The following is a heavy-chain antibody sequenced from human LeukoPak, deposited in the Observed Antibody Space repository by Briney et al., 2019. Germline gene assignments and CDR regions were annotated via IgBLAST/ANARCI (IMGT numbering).Heavy chain of an antibody. D-gene: IGHD6-13*01. J-gene: IGHJ3*02. CDR2: IYTSGST. V-gene: IGHV4-61*02. CDR1: GGSISSGSYY. Sequence: PSQTLSLTCTVSGGSISSGSYYWSWIRQPAGKGLEWIGRIYTSGSTNYNPSLKSRVIISVDTSKNQFSLKLSSVTAADTAVYYCARLRKGIPYSSSWYVIGAFDIWGQGTMVTVSS. CDR3: ARLRKGIPYSSSWYVIGAFDI.